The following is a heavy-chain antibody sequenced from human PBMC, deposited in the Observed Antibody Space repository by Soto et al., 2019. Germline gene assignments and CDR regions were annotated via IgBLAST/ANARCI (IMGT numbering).Heavy chain of an antibody. V-gene: IGHV1-18*01. D-gene: IGHD2-15*01. CDR2: ISAYNGNT. J-gene: IGHJ4*02. Sequence: ASVKVSCKASGYTFTSYGISWVRQAPGQGLEWMGWISAYNGNTNYAQKLQGRVTMTTDTSTSTAYMELRSLRSDDTAVYYCARDEDIVVVVAATHRFDYWGQGTLVTVSS. CDR1: GYTFTSYG. CDR3: ARDEDIVVVVAATHRFDY.